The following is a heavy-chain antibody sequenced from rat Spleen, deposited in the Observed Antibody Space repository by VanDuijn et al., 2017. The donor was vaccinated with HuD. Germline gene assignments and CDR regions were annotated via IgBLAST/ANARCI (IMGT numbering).Heavy chain of an antibody. J-gene: IGHJ2*01. D-gene: IGHD4-3*01. CDR2: ISYDGSST. Sequence: EVQLVESDGGLVQPGRSLKLSCAASGFTFSDYYMAWVRQAPTKGLEWVATISYDGSSTYYRDSVKGRFTISRDNAKSTLYLQMDSLRSEDTATYYCARDSGLYYFDYWGQGVMVTVSS. CDR1: GFTFSDYY. V-gene: IGHV5-29*01. CDR3: ARDSGLYYFDY.